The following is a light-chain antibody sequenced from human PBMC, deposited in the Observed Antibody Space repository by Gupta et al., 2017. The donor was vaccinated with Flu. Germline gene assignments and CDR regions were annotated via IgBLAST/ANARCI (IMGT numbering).Light chain of an antibody. CDR3: QQYGSTPLT. Sequence: ETATLSCRASQSVSSRPLAWYQQKPGQAPRLLIYGASSRATGIPDRFSGSGSGTDFTLTISRLEREDFAVYYCQQYGSTPLTFGGGTKVEIK. CDR1: QSVSSRP. V-gene: IGKV3-20*01. J-gene: IGKJ4*01. CDR2: GAS.